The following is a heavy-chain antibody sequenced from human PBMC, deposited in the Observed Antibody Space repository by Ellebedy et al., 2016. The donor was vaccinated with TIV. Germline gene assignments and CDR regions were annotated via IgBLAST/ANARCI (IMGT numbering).Heavy chain of an antibody. CDR3: ARPSAGAFDY. CDR1: GYNFTNYW. CDR2: IYPGDSHT. D-gene: IGHD3-10*01. J-gene: IGHJ4*02. Sequence: GESLKISCKASGYNFTNYWIGWVRQMPGKGLEWMGFIYPGDSHTTYSPSFRGQVIISADESVNTAFLHWSSLQASDTAVYYCARPSAGAFDYWGQGTLVTVSS. V-gene: IGHV5-51*01.